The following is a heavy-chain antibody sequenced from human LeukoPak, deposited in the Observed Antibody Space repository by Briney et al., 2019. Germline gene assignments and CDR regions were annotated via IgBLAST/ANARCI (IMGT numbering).Heavy chain of an antibody. CDR1: GYSISSGYY. CDR2: IYHSGST. J-gene: IGHJ4*02. V-gene: IGHV4-38-2*02. D-gene: IGHD4-17*01. CDR3: ARATPLRERTTVITKPFFDY. Sequence: PSETLSLTCTVSGYSISSGYYWGWIRQPPGKGLEWIGSIYHSGSTYYNPSLKSRVTISVDTSKNQFSLKLSSVTAADTAVYYCARATPLRERTTVITKPFFDYWGQGTLVTVSS.